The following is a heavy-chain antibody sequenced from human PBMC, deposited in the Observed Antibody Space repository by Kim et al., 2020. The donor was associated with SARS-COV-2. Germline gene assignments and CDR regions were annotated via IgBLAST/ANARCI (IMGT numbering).Heavy chain of an antibody. Sequence: GGSLRLSCRASGFAFGAYAMTWVRQAPGKGLEWVASVNNGNNPYYANSVKGRFTVSRDNAESTLYLQMNSLRVEDTALYYCAKDHPSRGWPTFDSWGQGT. CDR1: GFAFGAYA. J-gene: IGHJ4*02. CDR3: AKDHPSRGWPTFDS. V-gene: IGHV3-23*05. D-gene: IGHD6-19*01. CDR2: VNNGNNP.